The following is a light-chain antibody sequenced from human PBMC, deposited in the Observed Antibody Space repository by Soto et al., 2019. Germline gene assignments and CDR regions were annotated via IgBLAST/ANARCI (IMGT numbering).Light chain of an antibody. CDR2: GAS. V-gene: IGKV3-15*01. J-gene: IGKJ4*01. CDR1: QSVSSSN. CDR3: QQYNNWPPT. Sequence: EIVLAQSPGTLSLSPGERATLSCRASQSVSSSNLAWYQQKPGQAPRLLIYGASTRATGIPARFSGSGSGTEFTLTISSLHSEDFAVYYCQQYNNWPPTFGGGTKVDIK.